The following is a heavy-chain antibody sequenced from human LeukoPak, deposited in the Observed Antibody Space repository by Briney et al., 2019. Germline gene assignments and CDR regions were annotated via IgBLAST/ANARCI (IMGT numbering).Heavy chain of an antibody. CDR2: ISTSSSYI. CDR3: TRHSSLTYYYDSSGYSGDYYYMDV. Sequence: KSGGSLRLSCAASGFTFSSYSMNWVRQAPGKGLEWVSSISTSSSYIYYADSVKGRFTISRDNARNSLYLQMNSLKTEDTAVYYCTRHSSLTYYYDSSGYSGDYYYMDVWGKGTTVTVSS. J-gene: IGHJ6*03. V-gene: IGHV3-21*04. D-gene: IGHD3-22*01. CDR1: GFTFSSYS.